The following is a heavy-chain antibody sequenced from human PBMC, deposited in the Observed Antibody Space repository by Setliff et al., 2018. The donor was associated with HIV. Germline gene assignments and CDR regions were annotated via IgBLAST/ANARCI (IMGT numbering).Heavy chain of an antibody. D-gene: IGHD3-22*01. J-gene: IGHJ4*02. V-gene: IGHV3-21*01. Sequence: PGGSLRLSCAASGFTFSSYSMNWVRQAPGKGLEWVSSISSSSSYIYYADSVKGRFTISRDNAKNSLYLQMNSLRAEDTAVYYCARNPYYDSSDPLSGGYWGQGTLVTVSS. CDR1: GFTFSSYS. CDR3: ARNPYYDSSDPLSGGY. CDR2: ISSSSSYI.